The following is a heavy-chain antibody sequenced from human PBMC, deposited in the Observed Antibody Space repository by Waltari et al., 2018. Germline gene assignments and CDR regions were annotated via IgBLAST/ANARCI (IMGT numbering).Heavy chain of an antibody. Sequence: EVQLVESGGGLVQPGGSLGRACAAPGFPARGMWMTGVGQVTGKGLEWGANIKKDGSERYYVDSVKGRFTISRDNAKNSLYLHMTSLRAEDTAVYYCASRYCSIAACYAASYLAFDIWGQGTMVAVSS. D-gene: IGHD2-2*01. CDR2: IKKDGSER. CDR3: ASRYCSIAACYAASYLAFDI. J-gene: IGHJ3*02. V-gene: IGHV3-7*01. CDR1: GFPARGMW.